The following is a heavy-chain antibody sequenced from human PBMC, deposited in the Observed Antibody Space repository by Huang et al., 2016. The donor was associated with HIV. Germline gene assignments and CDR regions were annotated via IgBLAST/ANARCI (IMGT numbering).Heavy chain of an antibody. J-gene: IGHJ5*02. CDR1: GFTFSNYW. D-gene: IGHD6-13*01. CDR2: IKQDGSQK. V-gene: IGHV3-7*01. CDR3: ARVVAAGGHPRWFDP. Sequence: EVQLVESGGGLVQPGGSLRLSCAASGFTFSNYWMTWVRKAPGKGLEWVANIKQDGSQKYYVDSVKGRFTISRDNAKNSLDLQMNSLRSEDTAVYYCARVVAAGGHPRWFDPWGQGTLVTVSS.